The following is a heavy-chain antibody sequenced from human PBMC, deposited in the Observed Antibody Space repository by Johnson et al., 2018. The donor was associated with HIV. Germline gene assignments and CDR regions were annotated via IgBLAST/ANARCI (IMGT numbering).Heavy chain of an antibody. J-gene: IGHJ3*02. CDR3: ARALKRIAAADDAFDI. Sequence: VQLVESGGGVVQPGGSLRLSCAASGFTFSDYYMSWIRQAPGKGLECVSVIYSGGSTYYADSVKGRFTISRDNAKNSLYLQMNSLRAEDTAVYYCARALKRIAAADDAFDIWGQGTMVTVSS. CDR2: IYSGGST. CDR1: GFTFSDYY. D-gene: IGHD6-13*01. V-gene: IGHV3-66*01.